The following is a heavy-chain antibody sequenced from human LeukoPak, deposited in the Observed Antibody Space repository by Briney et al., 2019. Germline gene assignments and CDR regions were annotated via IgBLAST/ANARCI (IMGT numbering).Heavy chain of an antibody. Sequence: PGGSLRLSCAASGFTFSSYAMSWVRQAPGKGLEWVSAISGSGGSTYYADSVKGRFTISRDNSKNTLYLQMNSLRAENTAVYYCAKYSSSSWYEGFDYWGQGTLVTVSS. V-gene: IGHV3-23*01. CDR3: AKYSSSSWYEGFDY. J-gene: IGHJ4*02. CDR1: GFTFSSYA. CDR2: ISGSGGST. D-gene: IGHD6-13*01.